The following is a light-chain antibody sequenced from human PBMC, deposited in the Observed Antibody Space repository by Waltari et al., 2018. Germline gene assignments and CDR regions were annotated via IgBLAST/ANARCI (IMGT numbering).Light chain of an antibody. V-gene: IGKV1-33*01. CDR3: QQYENLPPLT. J-gene: IGKJ4*01. CDR2: GAS. CDR1: QDIVNF. Sequence: DIQMTQSPSSLSASVGYRVTILCQASQDIVNFLNWYQQKPGKAPKLLIYGASNLQTGVPSRFSGSGSGTYFTFTISSLQPEDIATYYCQQYENLPPLTFGGGTKVEIK.